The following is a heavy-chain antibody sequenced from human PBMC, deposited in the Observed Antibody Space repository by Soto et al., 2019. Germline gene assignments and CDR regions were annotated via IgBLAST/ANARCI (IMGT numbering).Heavy chain of an antibody. V-gene: IGHV4-31*03. CDR3: ARSYIWGSYPHFGY. Sequence: SETLSLTCTVSGGSISSGGYYWSWIRQHPGKGLEWIGYIYYSGSTYYNPSLKSRVTISVDTSKNQFSLKLSSVAAADTAVYYCARSYIWGSYPHFGYWGQGTLVTVSS. CDR2: IYYSGST. CDR1: GGSISSGGYY. J-gene: IGHJ4*02. D-gene: IGHD3-16*02.